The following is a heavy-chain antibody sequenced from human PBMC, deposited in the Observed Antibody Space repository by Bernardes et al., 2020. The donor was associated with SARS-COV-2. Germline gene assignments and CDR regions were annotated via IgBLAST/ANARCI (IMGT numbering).Heavy chain of an antibody. CDR2: IGSSGSTI. CDR1: GFTFSYYE. CDR3: ARETASWGTRSYYGMDV. V-gene: IGHV3-48*03. D-gene: IGHD7-27*01. J-gene: IGHJ6*02. Sequence: GGSLRLSCAASGFTFSYYEMNWVRQAPGKGLEWVSYIGSSGSTIYYADSVKGRFTMSRDNAENSLYLQMNSLRAEDTAVYYCARETASWGTRSYYGMDVWGQGTTVTVSS.